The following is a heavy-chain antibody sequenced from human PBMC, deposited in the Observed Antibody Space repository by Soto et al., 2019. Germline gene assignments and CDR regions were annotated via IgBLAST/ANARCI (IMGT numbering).Heavy chain of an antibody. V-gene: IGHV1-18*04. CDR1: GYTFTSYG. CDR3: ARVGPDTAMVTSGYGMDV. Sequence: ASVKVSCKASGYTFTSYGISWVRQAPGQGREWMGWISAYNGNTNYAQKLQGRVTMTTDTSTSTAYMELRSLRSDDTAVYYCARVGPDTAMVTSGYGMDVWGQGXTVTVSS. D-gene: IGHD5-18*01. J-gene: IGHJ6*02. CDR2: ISAYNGNT.